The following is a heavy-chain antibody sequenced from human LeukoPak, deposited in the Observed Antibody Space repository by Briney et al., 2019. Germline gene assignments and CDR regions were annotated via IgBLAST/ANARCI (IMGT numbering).Heavy chain of an antibody. J-gene: IGHJ5*02. D-gene: IGHD2-2*01. V-gene: IGHV1-8*01. CDR1: GYTFTSYD. Sequence: ASVKVSCKASGYTFTSYDINWLRQATGQGLEWMGWMNPNSGNTGYAQKFQGRVTMTRNTSISTAYMELSSLRSEDTAVYYCAREGVYCSSTSCYGFGWFDPWGQGTLVTVSS. CDR3: AREGVYCSSTSCYGFGWFDP. CDR2: MNPNSGNT.